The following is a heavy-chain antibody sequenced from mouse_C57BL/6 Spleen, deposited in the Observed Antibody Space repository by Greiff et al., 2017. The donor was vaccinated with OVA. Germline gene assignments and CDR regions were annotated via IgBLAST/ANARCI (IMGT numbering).Heavy chain of an antibody. J-gene: IGHJ4*01. CDR3: ARMPIYCGYDDYAMDY. V-gene: IGHV1-53*01. CDR1: GYTFTSYW. Sequence: QVHVKQPGTELVKPGASVKLSCKASGYTFTSYWMHWVKQRPGQGLEWIGNINPSNGGTNYNEKFKSKATLTVDKSSSTAYMQLSSLTSEDSAVYYCARMPIYCGYDDYAMDYWGQGTSVTVSS. CDR2: INPSNGGT. D-gene: IGHD2-2*01.